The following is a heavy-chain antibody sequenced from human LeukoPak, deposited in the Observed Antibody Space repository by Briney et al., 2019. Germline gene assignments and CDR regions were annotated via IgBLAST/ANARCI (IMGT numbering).Heavy chain of an antibody. V-gene: IGHV3-7*03. CDR1: GFTFSSYW. Sequence: GSLRLSCAASGFTFSSYWMSWVRQAPGKGLEWVANIKQDGNEKYYVDSVKGRFTISRDNAKNSLYLQMNSLRAEDTAVYYCARASGSSTIPTKYWGQGALVTVSS. CDR2: IKQDGNEK. J-gene: IGHJ4*02. CDR3: ARASGSSTIPTKY. D-gene: IGHD3-9*01.